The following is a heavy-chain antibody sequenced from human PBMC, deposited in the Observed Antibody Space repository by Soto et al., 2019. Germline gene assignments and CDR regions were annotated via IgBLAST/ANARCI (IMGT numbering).Heavy chain of an antibody. CDR2: IYSGGST. Sequence: HPGGSLRHSCAASGFTVSSNYMSWVRQAPGKGLEWVSVIYSGGSTYYADSVKGRFTISRDNSKNTLYLQMNSLRAEDTAVYYCARAIAVAGTSAFDIWGQGTMVTVSS. V-gene: IGHV3-66*01. D-gene: IGHD6-19*01. J-gene: IGHJ3*02. CDR1: GFTVSSNY. CDR3: ARAIAVAGTSAFDI.